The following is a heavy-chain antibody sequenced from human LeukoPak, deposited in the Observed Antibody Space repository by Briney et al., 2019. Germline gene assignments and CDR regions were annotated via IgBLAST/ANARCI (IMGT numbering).Heavy chain of an antibody. CDR3: AKEEGIVGSIRGWFDP. D-gene: IGHD1-26*01. J-gene: IGHJ5*02. Sequence: ASVKVSCKASGGTFSSYAISWVRQAPGQGLEWMGGIIPIFGTANYAQKFQGRVTITADKSTSTAYMELSSLRSEDTAVYYCAKEEGIVGSIRGWFDPWGQGTLVTVSS. V-gene: IGHV1-69*06. CDR2: IIPIFGTA. CDR1: GGTFSSYA.